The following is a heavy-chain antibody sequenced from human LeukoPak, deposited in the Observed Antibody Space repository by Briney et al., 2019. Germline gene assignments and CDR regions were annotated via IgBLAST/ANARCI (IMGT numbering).Heavy chain of an antibody. CDR1: GFTFSNYA. J-gene: IGHJ4*02. V-gene: IGHV3-23*01. CDR2: ISGSGGNT. Sequence: GGSLRLSCAASGFTFSNYAMSWVRQAPGKGLEWVSVISGSGGNTYYADSVKGRFTISRDNSKNTLYLQMNSLRAEDTAVYYCAKDSGYGSGWYTHWGQGTLVTVPS. CDR3: AKDSGYGSGWYTH. D-gene: IGHD6-19*01.